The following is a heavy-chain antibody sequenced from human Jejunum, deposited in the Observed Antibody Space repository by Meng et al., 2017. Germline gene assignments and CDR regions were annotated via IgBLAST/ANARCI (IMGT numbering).Heavy chain of an antibody. Sequence: EVQLLESGGGLVLPGGSLRLSCAAFGFSFVNYAMTWVRQVPGRGLGGVSAISASGTSTYHADSVEGRFTISRDNSRDTLYLHMNSLRAEDTALYYCVKGSTVAVAGNFDYWGQGTLVTVSS. CDR1: GFSFVNYA. V-gene: IGHV3-23*01. CDR3: VKGSTVAVAGNFDY. J-gene: IGHJ4*02. D-gene: IGHD6-19*01. CDR2: ISASGTST.